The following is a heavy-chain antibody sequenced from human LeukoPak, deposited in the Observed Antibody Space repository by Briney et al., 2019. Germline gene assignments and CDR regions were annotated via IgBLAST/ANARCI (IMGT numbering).Heavy chain of an antibody. CDR3: TTDEDYYDSSTNFDY. Sequence: GGSLRLSCTASGFTFGDHGLNWFRQAPGKGLEWVGFIRSKAYGGTTDYAAPVKGRFTISRDDSKNTLYLQMNSLKTEDTAVYYCTTDEDYYDSSTNFDYWGQGTLVTVSS. CDR1: GFTFGDHG. J-gene: IGHJ4*02. CDR2: IRSKAYGGTT. D-gene: IGHD3-22*01. V-gene: IGHV3-15*01.